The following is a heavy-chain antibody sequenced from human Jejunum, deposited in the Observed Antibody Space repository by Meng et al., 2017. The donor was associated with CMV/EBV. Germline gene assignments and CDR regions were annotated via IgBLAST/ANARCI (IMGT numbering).Heavy chain of an antibody. Sequence: SGNTYTDHYIHWIKEAPGKGLEWMGLVDPEDGETRYADKSQGRVTISVDTSTKTIYVDLSSLRSEDTAVYFCALGLYSSSWYFDLWGRGTLVTVSS. J-gene: IGHJ2*01. D-gene: IGHD1-26*01. V-gene: IGHV1-69-2*01. CDR2: VDPEDGET. CDR3: ALGLYSSSWYFDL. CDR1: GNTYTDHY.